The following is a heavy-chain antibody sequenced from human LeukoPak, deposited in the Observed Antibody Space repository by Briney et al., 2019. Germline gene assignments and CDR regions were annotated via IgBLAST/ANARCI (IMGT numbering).Heavy chain of an antibody. CDR1: GGSITGYL. J-gene: IGHJ5*02. CDR2: IYTSGRP. V-gene: IGHV4-4*07. D-gene: IGHD1-14*01. CDR3: ARGSPTTNKGAYGWFEP. Sequence: SETLSHTCSLSGGSITGYLWSSIRQPAGKRLEWIGRIYTSGRPNYNPSLKSRVTMSFDTSKNQFCLELSSVTAADTAVYDCARGSPTTNKGAYGWFEPWGQGTLVTVSS.